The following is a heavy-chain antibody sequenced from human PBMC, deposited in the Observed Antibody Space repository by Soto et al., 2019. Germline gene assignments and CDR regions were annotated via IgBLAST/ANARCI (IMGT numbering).Heavy chain of an antibody. D-gene: IGHD3-16*02. CDR1: GGSFSGYY. V-gene: IGHV4-34*01. Sequence: XGTLSLPFAVYGGSFSGYYWSWIRQPPGKGLEWIGEINHSGSTNYNPSLKSRVTISVDTSKNQFSLKLSSVTAADTAVYYCARVKRGYDYVWGSYRDLYFEYWGQGTLVTV. J-gene: IGHJ4*02. CDR2: INHSGST. CDR3: ARVKRGYDYVWGSYRDLYFEY.